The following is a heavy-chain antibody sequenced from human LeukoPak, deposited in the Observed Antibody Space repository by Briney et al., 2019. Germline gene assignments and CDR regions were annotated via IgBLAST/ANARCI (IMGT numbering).Heavy chain of an antibody. D-gene: IGHD1-1*01. J-gene: IGHJ4*02. V-gene: IGHV3-48*02. CDR3: ARDYNWSFDY. CDR1: GFTFSTSS. Sequence: GGSLRLSCAASGFTFSTSSMHWVRQTPGKGLEWISYIKNDVITTSYAGSVRGRFTIARDNDKNLLYLQMNNLRDEDTAVYFCARDYNWSFDYWGQGVLVTVSS. CDR2: IKNDVITT.